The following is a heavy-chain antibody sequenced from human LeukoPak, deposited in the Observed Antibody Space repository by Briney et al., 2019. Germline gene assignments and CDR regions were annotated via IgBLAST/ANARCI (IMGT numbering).Heavy chain of an antibody. CDR2: ISSSSSYI. V-gene: IGHV3-21*01. D-gene: IGHD3/OR15-3a*01. J-gene: IGHJ4*02. CDR3: ARGGLGYFDY. Sequence: PGGSLRLSCAASGFTFSSYSMNWVRQARGKGLEWVSSISSSSSYIYYADSVKGRFTISRDNAKNSLYLQMNSLRAEDTAVYYCARGGLGYFDYWGQGTLVTVSS. CDR1: GFTFSSYS.